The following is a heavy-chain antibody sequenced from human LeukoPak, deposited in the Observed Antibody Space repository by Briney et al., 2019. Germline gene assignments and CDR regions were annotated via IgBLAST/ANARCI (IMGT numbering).Heavy chain of an antibody. V-gene: IGHV3-33*06. D-gene: IGHD3-10*01. CDR1: GFTFSSHG. CDR3: AKDLSYGSLWFDP. Sequence: SGGSLRLSCAASGFTFSSHGMQWVRQAPGKGLEWVALIWYDGSRTNYVDSVMGRFTISRDSSKNTLYLQMDNLRVEDTAVYFCAKDLSYGSLWFDPWGQGTLVTVSS. CDR2: IWYDGSRT. J-gene: IGHJ5*02.